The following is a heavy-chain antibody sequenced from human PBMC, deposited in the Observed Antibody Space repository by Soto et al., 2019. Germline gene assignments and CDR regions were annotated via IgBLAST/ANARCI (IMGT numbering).Heavy chain of an antibody. CDR2: ISYDGSNK. J-gene: IGHJ6*02. V-gene: IGHV3-30*18. D-gene: IGHD3-10*01. CDR1: GFTFSNYG. Sequence: QVQLVESGGGVVQPGRSLRLSCAASGFTFSNYGMHWVRQAPGKGLEWVAVISYDGSNKYYADSVKGRFTISRDNSKNTLYLQMNSLRVEDTAVYYCAKDRGYGSGPYYYGMDVWGQGTTVTVSS. CDR3: AKDRGYGSGPYYYGMDV.